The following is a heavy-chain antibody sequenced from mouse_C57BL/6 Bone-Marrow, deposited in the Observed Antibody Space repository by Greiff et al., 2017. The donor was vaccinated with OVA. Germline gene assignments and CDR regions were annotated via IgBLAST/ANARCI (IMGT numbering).Heavy chain of an antibody. CDR2: IYPRSGNT. J-gene: IGHJ3*01. V-gene: IGHV1-81*01. CDR1: GYTFTSYG. CDR3: AREWDYVWFAY. Sequence: QVQLQQSGAELARPGASVKLSCKASGYTFTSYGISWVKQRTGQGLEWIGEIYPRSGNTYYNEKFKGKATLTADKSSSTAYMELRSLTSEDSAVYFCAREWDYVWFAYWGQGTLVTVSA. D-gene: IGHD2-4*01.